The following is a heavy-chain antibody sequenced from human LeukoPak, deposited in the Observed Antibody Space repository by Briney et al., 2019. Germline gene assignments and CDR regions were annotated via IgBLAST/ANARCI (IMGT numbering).Heavy chain of an antibody. CDR2: ITGSCDST. J-gene: IGHJ4*02. V-gene: IGHV3-23*01. D-gene: IGHD6-19*01. CDR3: AFGPHQQWLLADY. CDR1: GVSFSSYA. Sequence: GGSLRLSCAVSGVSFSSYAVGWVRQTPGKGLQLVSTITGSCDSTFYADSVNGRFTVSRDNSKNTLYLQMSSLRADDTALYYCAFGPHQQWLLADYWGQGTLVTVSS.